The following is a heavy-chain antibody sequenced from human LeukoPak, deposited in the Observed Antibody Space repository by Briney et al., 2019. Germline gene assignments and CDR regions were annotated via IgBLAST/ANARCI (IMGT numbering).Heavy chain of an antibody. V-gene: IGHV4-34*01. CDR3: ARGRVFDY. CDR1: GGSFSGYY. J-gene: IGHJ4*02. Sequence: SETLSLTCAVYGGSFSGYYWSWIRQPPGKGLEWIGEINHSGSTNYNPSLKSRVTISVDTSKNQFSLKLSSVTAADTAVYYCARGRVFDYWGQGTLVTVSS. CDR2: INHSGST.